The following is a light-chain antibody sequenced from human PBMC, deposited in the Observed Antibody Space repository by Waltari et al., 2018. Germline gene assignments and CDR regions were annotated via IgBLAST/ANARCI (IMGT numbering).Light chain of an antibody. J-gene: IGLJ1*01. CDR3: ASYAGGDTPYV. V-gene: IGLV2-8*01. CDR2: QVN. CDR1: SSNVGAYDY. Sequence: QSALNQPPHAPGSPGQSVTLSCTGSSSNVGAYDYDSRYQQRPRKAPKVLIYQVNKRPSGVPHRFSGDQSGATASLTVSWLQAEDESDYYCASYAGGDTPYVFGTGTTVSV.